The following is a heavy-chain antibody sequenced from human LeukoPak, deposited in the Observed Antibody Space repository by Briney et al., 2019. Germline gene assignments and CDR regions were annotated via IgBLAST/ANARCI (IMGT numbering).Heavy chain of an antibody. CDR3: AREVVVPAAIVGSHWYFDL. D-gene: IGHD2-2*02. J-gene: IGHJ2*01. V-gene: IGHV4-61*02. CDR2: IYTSGST. Sequence: SQTLSLTCTVSGGSISSGSYYWSWIRQPAGKGLEWIGRIYTSGSTNYNPSLKSRVTMSVDTSKNQFSLKLSSVTAADTAVYYCAREVVVPAAIVGSHWYFDLWGRGTLVTVSS. CDR1: GGSISSGSYY.